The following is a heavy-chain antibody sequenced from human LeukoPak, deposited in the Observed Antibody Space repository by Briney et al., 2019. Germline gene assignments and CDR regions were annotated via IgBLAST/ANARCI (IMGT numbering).Heavy chain of an antibody. Sequence: GASVKVSCKASGGTSSSYAISWVRQAPGQGLEWMGRIIPIFGTANYAQKFQGRVTITTDESTSTAYMELSSLRSEDTAVYYCARDLNPYYYGSGDFDYWGQGTLVTVSS. CDR2: IIPIFGTA. J-gene: IGHJ4*02. V-gene: IGHV1-69*05. CDR1: GGTSSSYA. D-gene: IGHD3-10*01. CDR3: ARDLNPYYYGSGDFDY.